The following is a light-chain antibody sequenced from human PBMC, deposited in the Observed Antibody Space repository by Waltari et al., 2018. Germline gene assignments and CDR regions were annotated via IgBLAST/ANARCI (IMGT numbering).Light chain of an antibody. CDR3: QQYHSYSPYT. CDR1: QTISIY. V-gene: IGKV1-5*03. CDR2: KAS. J-gene: IGKJ2*01. Sequence: DIQMTQSPSTLSASVGDRGTITCRASQTISIYLAWYQQKPGKAPNLLIYKASTLESGVPSRFSGSGSGTEFTLTISSLQPDDFATYYCQQYHSYSPYTFGQGTKLDIK.